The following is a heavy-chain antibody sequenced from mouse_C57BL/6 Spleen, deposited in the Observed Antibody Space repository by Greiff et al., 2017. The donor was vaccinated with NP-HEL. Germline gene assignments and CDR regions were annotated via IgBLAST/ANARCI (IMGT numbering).Heavy chain of an antibody. CDR3: ARRAGYGLDY. V-gene: IGHV1-76*01. J-gene: IGHJ2*01. CDR1: GYTFTDYY. Sequence: VKLQESGAELVRPGASVKLSCKASGYTFTDYYINWVKQRPGQGLEWIARIYPGSGNTYYNEKFKGKATLTAEKSSSTAYMQLSSLTSEDSAVYFCARRAGYGLDYWGQGTTLTVSS. D-gene: IGHD1-1*02. CDR2: IYPGSGNT.